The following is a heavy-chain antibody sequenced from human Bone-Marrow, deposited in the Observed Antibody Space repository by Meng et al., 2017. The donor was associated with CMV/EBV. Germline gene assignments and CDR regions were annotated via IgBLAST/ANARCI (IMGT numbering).Heavy chain of an antibody. CDR2: MNPNSGNT. J-gene: IGHJ6*02. Sequence: ASVKVSCKASGYTFTSYDINWVRQATGQGLEWMGWMNPNSGNTGYAQKFQGRVTMTRNTSISTAYMELSSLRSEDTAVYYCATDRKQLVGYYYYGMDVWGQGTTVTV. V-gene: IGHV1-8*01. CDR3: ATDRKQLVGYYYYGMDV. D-gene: IGHD6-6*01. CDR1: GYTFTSYD.